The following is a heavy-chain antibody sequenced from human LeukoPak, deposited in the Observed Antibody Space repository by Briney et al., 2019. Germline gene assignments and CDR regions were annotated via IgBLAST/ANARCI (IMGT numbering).Heavy chain of an antibody. CDR2: MNPNSGNT. Sequence: ASVKVSCXASGYTFTSYDINWVRLATGQGLAWMGWMNPNSGNTGCAQKFQGRVTMTRNTSISTAYMELSSLRSEDTAVYYCARVAAAGNVDYWGQGTLVTVPS. CDR3: ARVAAAGNVDY. V-gene: IGHV1-8*01. J-gene: IGHJ4*02. CDR1: GYTFTSYD. D-gene: IGHD6-13*01.